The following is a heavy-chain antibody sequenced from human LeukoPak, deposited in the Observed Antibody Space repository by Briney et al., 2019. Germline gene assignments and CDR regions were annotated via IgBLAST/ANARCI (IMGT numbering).Heavy chain of an antibody. V-gene: IGHV1-69*13. CDR1: GYTFTSYG. J-gene: IGHJ5*02. D-gene: IGHD2-21*02. CDR2: IIPIFGTA. Sequence: SVKVSCKASGYTFTSYGISWVRQAPGQGLEWMGGIIPIFGTANYAQKFQGRVTITADESTSTAYMELSSLRSEDTAVYYCARDLRCGGDCFGNWFDPWGQGTLVTVSS. CDR3: ARDLRCGGDCFGNWFDP.